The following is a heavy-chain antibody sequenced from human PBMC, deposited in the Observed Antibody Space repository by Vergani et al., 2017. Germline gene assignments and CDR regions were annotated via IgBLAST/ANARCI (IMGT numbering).Heavy chain of an antibody. CDR3: ARSGYCAHGVCYMTYYYYMDV. CDR2: ISGSGVSA. J-gene: IGHJ6*03. CDR1: EFTFSNYA. V-gene: IGHV3-23*01. D-gene: IGHD2-8*01. Sequence: EVQLLESGGGLVQPGGSLRLTCAASEFTFSNYAMNWVRQAPGKGLEWVSGISGSGVSAYYTDSVKGRFTISRDNSKNMLFLQMNSLRAADTAVYYCARSGYCAHGVCYMTYYYYMDVWGKGTAVTVSS.